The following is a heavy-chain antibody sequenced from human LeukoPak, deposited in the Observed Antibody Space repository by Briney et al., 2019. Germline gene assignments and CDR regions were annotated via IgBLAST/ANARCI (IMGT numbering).Heavy chain of an antibody. CDR2: INHSGST. V-gene: IGHV4-34*01. CDR1: GGSFSGYY. J-gene: IGHJ3*02. CDR3: ARSDAFDI. Sequence: SETLSLTCAVYGGSFSGYYWSWIRQPPGKGLEWIGEINHSGSTNYNPSLKSRVTISVDTSKNQFSLKLSSVTAADTAVYYCARSDAFDIWGQGTMVTVSS.